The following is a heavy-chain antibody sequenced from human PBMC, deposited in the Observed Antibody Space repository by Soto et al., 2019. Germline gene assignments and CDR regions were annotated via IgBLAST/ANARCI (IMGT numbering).Heavy chain of an antibody. D-gene: IGHD5-18*01. V-gene: IGHV3-30*18. CDR3: AQDVRGTEMLWLRYYYGIDV. CDR2: ISYDGSNK. J-gene: IGHJ6*02. Sequence: PGGSLRLSCAASGFTFSSYGMHWVRQAPGKGLEWVAVISYDGSNKYYADSVKGRFTISRDNSKNTLYLQMNSLRAEDTAVYYSAQDVRGTEMLWLRYYYGIDVRGHWTPVTGS. CDR1: GFTFSSYG.